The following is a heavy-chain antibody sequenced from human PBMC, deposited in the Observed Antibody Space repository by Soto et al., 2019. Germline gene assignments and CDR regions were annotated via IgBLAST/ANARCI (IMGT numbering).Heavy chain of an antibody. CDR2: IIPMFGTA. V-gene: IGHV1-69*12. D-gene: IGHD4-17*01. J-gene: IGHJ2*01. Sequence: QVQLVQSGAEVKKPGSSVKVSCKASGGTFSSYAISWVRQAPGQGLEWMGGIIPMFGTANYAQKFQGRVTSTADQSTRRAYMELSSLRSEDTAGYYCARDRTPRSYDWYFDLWGRGTLVTVSS. CDR1: GGTFSSYA. CDR3: ARDRTPRSYDWYFDL.